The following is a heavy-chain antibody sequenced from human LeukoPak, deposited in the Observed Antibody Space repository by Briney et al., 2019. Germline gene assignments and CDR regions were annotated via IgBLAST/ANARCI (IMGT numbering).Heavy chain of an antibody. CDR2: IYSGGST. Sequence: PGGSLRLSCAASGFTVSSNYVSWVRQAPGKGLEWVSVIYSGGSTYYADSVKGRFTIPRDNSKNTLYLQMNSLRVEDTAVYYCARDYGDYVFDYWGQGTLVTVSS. CDR3: ARDYGDYVFDY. D-gene: IGHD4-17*01. V-gene: IGHV3-53*01. CDR1: GFTVSSNY. J-gene: IGHJ4*02.